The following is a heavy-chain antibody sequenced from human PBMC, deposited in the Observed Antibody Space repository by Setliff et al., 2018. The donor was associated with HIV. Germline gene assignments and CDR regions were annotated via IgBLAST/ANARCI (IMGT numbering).Heavy chain of an antibody. CDR3: ARSGKAVGSAGLGTFDI. V-gene: IGHV5-51*01. J-gene: IGHJ3*02. Sequence: GESLKISCKGSGYTFTTYWIGWVRQMPGKGLEWMGIIYPGDSETRCSLSFQGQVTISADKSISTAYLQWSSLKASDTAMYYCARSGKAVGSAGLGTFDIWGQGTMVTVSS. CDR1: GYTFTTYW. CDR2: IYPGDSET. D-gene: IGHD6-19*01.